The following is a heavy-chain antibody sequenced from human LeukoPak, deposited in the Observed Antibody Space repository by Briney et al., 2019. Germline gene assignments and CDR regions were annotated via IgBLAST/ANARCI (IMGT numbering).Heavy chain of an antibody. Sequence: ASVKVSRKASGYTFTSYDINWVRQAPGQGLEWMGLMNPNSGNTSYAQKFQGRVTMTRNTTISTAYMELSSLRSDDTAVYYYARARARRALHYYYYMDVWGKGTTVTVSS. V-gene: IGHV1-8*02. CDR3: ARARARRALHYYYYMDV. J-gene: IGHJ6*03. CDR2: MNPNSGNT. CDR1: GYTFTSYD.